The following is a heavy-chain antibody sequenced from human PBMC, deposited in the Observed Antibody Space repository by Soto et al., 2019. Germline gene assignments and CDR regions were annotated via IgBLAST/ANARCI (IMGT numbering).Heavy chain of an antibody. CDR1: GGTFSSYA. V-gene: IGHV1-69*13. CDR3: ARDKGYYDSSGYSGGALHAFDI. J-gene: IGHJ3*02. CDR2: IIRIFGTA. D-gene: IGHD3-22*01. Sequence: SVKVSCKASGGTFSSYAISWVRQAPGQGLEWMGGIIRIFGTANYAQKFQGRVTITADESTSTAYMELSSLRSEDTAVYYCARDKGYYDSSGYSGGALHAFDIWGQGTMVTVSS.